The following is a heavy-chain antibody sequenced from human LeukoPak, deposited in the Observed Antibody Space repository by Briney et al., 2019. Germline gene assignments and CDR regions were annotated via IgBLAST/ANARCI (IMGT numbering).Heavy chain of an antibody. J-gene: IGHJ3*02. D-gene: IGHD3-10*01. CDR3: ARPTMVRRNDAFDI. CDR2: IYYSGST. CDR1: GGSISSYY. Sequence: PSETLSLTCTVSGGSISSYYWSWIRQPPGKGLEWIGYIYYSGSTNYNPSLKSRVTISVDTSKNQFSLKLSSVTAADTAVYYCARPTMVRRNDAFDIWGQGTMVTVSS. V-gene: IGHV4-59*08.